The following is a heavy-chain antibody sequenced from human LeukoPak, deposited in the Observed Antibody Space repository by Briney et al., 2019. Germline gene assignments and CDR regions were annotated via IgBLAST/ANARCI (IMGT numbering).Heavy chain of an antibody. CDR1: GGSFSGYY. D-gene: IGHD6-19*01. Sequence: PSETLSLTCAVYGGSFSGYYWSWIRQPPGKGLEWIGEINHSGSTNYNPSLKSRVTISVDTSKNQFSLKLSSVTAADTAVYYCARGPNSVAGYFDYWGQGTLVTVSS. V-gene: IGHV4-34*01. CDR3: ARGPNSVAGYFDY. J-gene: IGHJ4*02. CDR2: INHSGST.